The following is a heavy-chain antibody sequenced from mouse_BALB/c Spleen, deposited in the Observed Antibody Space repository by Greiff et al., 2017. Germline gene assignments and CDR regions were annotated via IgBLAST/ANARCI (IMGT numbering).Heavy chain of an antibody. D-gene: IGHD2-14*01. CDR3: AREDYRYDKEAY. CDR1: GYSITSGYY. J-gene: IGHJ3*01. V-gene: IGHV3-6*02. Sequence: EVQLQESGPGLVKPSQSLSLTCSVTGYSITSGYYWNWIRQFPGNKLEWMGYISYDGSNNYNPSLKNRISITRDTSKNQFFLKLNSVTTEDTATYYCAREDYRYDKEAYWGQGTLVTVSA. CDR2: ISYDGSN.